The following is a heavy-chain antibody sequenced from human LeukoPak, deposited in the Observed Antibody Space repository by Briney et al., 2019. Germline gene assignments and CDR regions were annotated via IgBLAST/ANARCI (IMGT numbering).Heavy chain of an antibody. V-gene: IGHV3-21*01. CDR2: ISSSSSYI. CDR3: ARTGPLVGATTFDY. J-gene: IGHJ4*02. Sequence: GGSLRLSCAASGFTFSSYSMNWVRQAPGKGLEGVSSISSSSSYIYYADSVKGRFTISRDNAKNSLYLQMNSLRAEDTAVYYCARTGPLVGATTFDYWGQGTLVTVSS. D-gene: IGHD1-26*01. CDR1: GFTFSSYS.